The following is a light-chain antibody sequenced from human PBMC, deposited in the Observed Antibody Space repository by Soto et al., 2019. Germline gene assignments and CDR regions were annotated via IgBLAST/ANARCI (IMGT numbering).Light chain of an antibody. V-gene: IGLV1-47*01. Sequence: QSVLTQPPSASGNPGQTVTISCSGCSSNIGINYVYWYQQLPGTAPKLLIYRNSQRPSGIPDRFSGSKSGTSASLAISGLRSEDEADYYCAAWDDSLGSHAVFGGGTQLTVL. CDR2: RNS. CDR3: AAWDDSLGSHAV. CDR1: SSNIGINY. J-gene: IGLJ7*01.